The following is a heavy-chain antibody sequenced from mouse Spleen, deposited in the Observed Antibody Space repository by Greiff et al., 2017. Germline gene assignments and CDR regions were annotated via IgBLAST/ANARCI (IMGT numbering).Heavy chain of an antibody. CDR1: GFTFSDFY. Sequence: EVNLVESGGGLVQSGRSLRLSCATSGFTFSDFYMEWVRQAPGKGLEWIAASRNKANDYTTEYSASVKGRFIVSRDTSQSILYLQMNALRAEDTAIYYCARDSGGNFDYWGQGTTLTVSS. D-gene: IGHD1-1*02. CDR3: ARDSGGNFDY. J-gene: IGHJ2*01. CDR2: SRNKANDYTT. V-gene: IGHV7-1*01.